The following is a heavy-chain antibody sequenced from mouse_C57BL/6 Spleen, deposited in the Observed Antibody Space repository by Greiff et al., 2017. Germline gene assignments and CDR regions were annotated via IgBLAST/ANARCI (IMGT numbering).Heavy chain of an antibody. J-gene: IGHJ3*01. D-gene: IGHD1-1*01. CDR1: GYTFTSYC. CDR2: INPSNGGT. Sequence: VQLQQSGAELVKPGASVKLSCKASGYTFTSYCMHWVKQRPGPGLEWIGNINPSNGGTYYNEQFKSKATLTADKSSSTPYMQLSSLTSEDAAVYYCARCVHGACPDYWGQGTMVTVSA. CDR3: ARCVHGACPDY. V-gene: IGHV1-53*01.